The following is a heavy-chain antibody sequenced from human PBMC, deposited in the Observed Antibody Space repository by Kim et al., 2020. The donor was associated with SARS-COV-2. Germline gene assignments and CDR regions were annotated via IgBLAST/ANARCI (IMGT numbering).Heavy chain of an antibody. J-gene: IGHJ4*02. V-gene: IGHV3-48*02. D-gene: IGHD3-16*01. Sequence: GGSLRLSCAASGFTFSNYYMNWVRQPPGKGLEGVSFISGSDTTTLYADSVKGRFTISRDNAKNSLYLQMNSLRDEDTAVYYCATVGSIRGGGPDDYWGQGTLVTVSS. CDR2: ISGSDTTT. CDR1: GFTFSNYY. CDR3: ATVGSIRGGGPDDY.